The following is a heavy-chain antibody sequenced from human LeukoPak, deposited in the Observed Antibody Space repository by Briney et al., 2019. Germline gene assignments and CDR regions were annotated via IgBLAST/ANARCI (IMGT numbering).Heavy chain of an antibody. V-gene: IGHV7-4-1*02. CDR3: ARGPVTHYYDSSGYYEREAFDI. CDR2: INTNTGNP. J-gene: IGHJ3*02. D-gene: IGHD3-22*01. CDR1: GYTFTSYA. Sequence: ASVKVSCKASGYTFTSYAMNWVRQAPGQGLEWMGWINTNTGNPTYAQGFTGRFVFSLDTSVSTAYLQISSLKAEDTAVYYCARGPVTHYYDSSGYYEREAFDIWGQGTMVTVSS.